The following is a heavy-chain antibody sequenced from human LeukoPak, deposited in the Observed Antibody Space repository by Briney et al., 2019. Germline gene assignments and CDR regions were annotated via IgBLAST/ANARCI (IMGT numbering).Heavy chain of an antibody. Sequence: GASVKVSCKASGYTFTSYGISWVRQAPGQGLEWMGWISAYNGNTNYAQKLQGRVTMTTDTSTSTAYMELRSLRSDDTAVYYCARVWTYYYGSGSSPRAFDIWGQGTMVTVSS. D-gene: IGHD3-10*01. V-gene: IGHV1-18*01. CDR3: ARVWTYYYGSGSSPRAFDI. J-gene: IGHJ3*02. CDR1: GYTFTSYG. CDR2: ISAYNGNT.